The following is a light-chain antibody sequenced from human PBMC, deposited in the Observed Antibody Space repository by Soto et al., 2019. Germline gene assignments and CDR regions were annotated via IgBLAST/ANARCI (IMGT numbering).Light chain of an antibody. Sequence: EIVMTQSPATLSVSPGERATLSCRASQSVSSNLAWYQQKPGQAPRLLIYGASTRATGIPDRFSGSASGTDFTLTISRLEPEDFAVYHCQQYGDSPLTFGGGTKVDNK. CDR3: QQYGDSPLT. CDR2: GAS. J-gene: IGKJ4*01. V-gene: IGKV3-20*01. CDR1: QSVSSN.